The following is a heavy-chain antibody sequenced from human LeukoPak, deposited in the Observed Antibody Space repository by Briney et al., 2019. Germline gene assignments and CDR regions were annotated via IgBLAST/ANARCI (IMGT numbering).Heavy chain of an antibody. Sequence: ASVKVSCKASGYTFTSYGISWVRQAPGQGLEWMGWISAYNGNTNYAQKLQGRVIMTTDTSTSTAYMELRSLRSDDTAVYYCARGPFGCSSTSCSTEFDYWGQGTLVTVSS. V-gene: IGHV1-18*01. D-gene: IGHD2-2*01. J-gene: IGHJ4*02. CDR2: ISAYNGNT. CDR1: GYTFTSYG. CDR3: ARGPFGCSSTSCSTEFDY.